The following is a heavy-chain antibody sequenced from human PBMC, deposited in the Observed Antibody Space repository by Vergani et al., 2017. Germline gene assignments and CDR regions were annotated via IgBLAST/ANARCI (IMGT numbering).Heavy chain of an antibody. CDR1: GFTFSSYW. V-gene: IGHV4-34*01. Sequence: VQLVESGGGLVQPGGSLRLSCAASGFTFSSYWMSWVRQAPGKGLEWIGEINHSGSTNYNPSLKSRVTISVDTSKNQFSLKLSSVTAADTAVYYCAGGCPGIVVVPAARPDYYYGMDVWGQGTTVTVSS. D-gene: IGHD2-2*01. CDR3: AGGCPGIVVVPAARPDYYYGMDV. CDR2: INHSGST. J-gene: IGHJ6*02.